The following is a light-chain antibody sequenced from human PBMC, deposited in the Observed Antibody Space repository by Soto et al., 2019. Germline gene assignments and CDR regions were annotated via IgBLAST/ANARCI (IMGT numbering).Light chain of an antibody. Sequence: QSVLTQPPSASGTPGQRVTISCSGSSSNIRSNYVYWYQQHPGKAPKVMMYEVSKRPSGVPDRFSGSKSGNTASLTVSGLQAEDEADYYCSSYGGTNSLKVFGGGTKVTVL. CDR1: SSNIRSNY. CDR3: SSYGGTNSLKV. CDR2: EVS. J-gene: IGLJ2*01. V-gene: IGLV2-8*01.